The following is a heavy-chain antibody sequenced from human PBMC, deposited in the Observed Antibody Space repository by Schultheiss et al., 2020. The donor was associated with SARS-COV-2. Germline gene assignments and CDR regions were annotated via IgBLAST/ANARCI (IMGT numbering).Heavy chain of an antibody. CDR2: ISGSGGST. CDR1: GFTVSSNY. Sequence: GGSLRLSCAASGFTVSSNYMSWVRQAPGKGLEWVSAISGSGGSTYYADSVKGRFTISRDNSKNTLYLQMNSLRAEDTAVYYCARQGSGWYAYFQHWGQGTLVTVSS. V-gene: IGHV3-66*04. J-gene: IGHJ1*01. D-gene: IGHD6-19*01. CDR3: ARQGSGWYAYFQH.